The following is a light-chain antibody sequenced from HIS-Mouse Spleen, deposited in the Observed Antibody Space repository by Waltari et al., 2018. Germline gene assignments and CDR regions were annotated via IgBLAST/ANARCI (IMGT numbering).Light chain of an antibody. CDR2: EDR. J-gene: IGLJ2*01. V-gene: IGLV3-10*01. CDR1: ALPKKY. Sequence: SYELTQPPSVSVFPGQTARITCAGDALPKKYAYWYQQKSGQGPVLVIYEDRKRPSGIPGRFSCSSSGTMATLTISGAQVEDEADYYCYSTDSSGNHRVFGGGTKLTVL. CDR3: YSTDSSGNHRV.